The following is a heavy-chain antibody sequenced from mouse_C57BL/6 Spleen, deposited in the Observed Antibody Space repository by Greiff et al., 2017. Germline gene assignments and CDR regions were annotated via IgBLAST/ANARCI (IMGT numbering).Heavy chain of an antibody. CDR2: IRLKSDNYAT. CDR1: GFTFSNYW. CDR3: TEIVARDYAMDY. V-gene: IGHV6-3*01. D-gene: IGHD1-1*01. J-gene: IGHJ4*01. Sequence: EVQVVESGGGLVQPGGSMKLSCVASGFTFSNYWMNWVRQSPEKGLEWVAQIRLKSDNYATHYAESVKGRFTISRDDSKSSVYLQMNNLRAEDTGIYYCTEIVARDYAMDYWGQGTSVTVSS.